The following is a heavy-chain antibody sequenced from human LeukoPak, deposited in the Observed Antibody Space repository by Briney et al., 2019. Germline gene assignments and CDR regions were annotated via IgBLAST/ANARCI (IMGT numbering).Heavy chain of an antibody. CDR3: ARDRRGYSYGDWYFDL. D-gene: IGHD5-18*01. Sequence: TGGSLRLSCTVSGGSISSYYWSWIRQPAGKGLEWIGRIYTSGSTNYNPSLKSRVTMSVDTSKNQFSLKLSSVTAADTAVYYCARDRRGYSYGDWYFDLWGRGTLVTVSS. CDR1: GGSISSYY. J-gene: IGHJ2*01. CDR2: IYTSGST. V-gene: IGHV4-4*07.